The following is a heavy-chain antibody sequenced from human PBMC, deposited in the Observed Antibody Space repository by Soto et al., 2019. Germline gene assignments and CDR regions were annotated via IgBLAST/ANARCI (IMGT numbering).Heavy chain of an antibody. CDR3: ARESHYGDRDGSDAFDI. J-gene: IGHJ3*02. CDR1: GGSISSGDYY. Sequence: QVQLQESGPGLVKPSQTLSLTCTVSGGSISSGDYYWSWIRQPPGKGLEWIGYIYYSGSTYYNPSLKSRVTISVDTSKNQFSLKLSSVTAADTAVYYCARESHYGDRDGSDAFDIWGPGTMVTVSS. CDR2: IYYSGST. V-gene: IGHV4-30-4*01. D-gene: IGHD4-17*01.